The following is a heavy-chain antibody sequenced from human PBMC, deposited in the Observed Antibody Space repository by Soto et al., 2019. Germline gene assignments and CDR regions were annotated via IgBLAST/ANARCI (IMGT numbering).Heavy chain of an antibody. V-gene: IGHV4-39*01. D-gene: IGHD2-8*01. J-gene: IGHJ4*02. Sequence: SETLSLACTVSGDSISNKHYHWGWTRQPPGKGLEWIGTVYSNGHTYHNPSLKSRLAMAVDTSKNQFSLSLISVTAADTAVYFCASLTKGRPGDSWGQGTLVTVYS. CDR1: GDSISNKHYH. CDR2: VYSNGHT. CDR3: ASLTKGRPGDS.